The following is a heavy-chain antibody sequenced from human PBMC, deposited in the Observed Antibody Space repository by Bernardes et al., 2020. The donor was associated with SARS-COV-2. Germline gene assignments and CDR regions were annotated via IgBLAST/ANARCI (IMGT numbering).Heavy chain of an antibody. J-gene: IGHJ4*02. CDR2: IYYSGTT. CDR3: ARGGAAAGLERFDF. Sequence: SETLSLTRTVSGGSISSYYWSWIRQSPGMGLEWIGSIYYSGTTNYNPSLKSRVTMSVDTSKNQFSLKLSSVTAADTAVYYCARGGAAAGLERFDFWGQGTLVTVSS. CDR1: GGSISSYY. D-gene: IGHD6-13*01. V-gene: IGHV4-59*01.